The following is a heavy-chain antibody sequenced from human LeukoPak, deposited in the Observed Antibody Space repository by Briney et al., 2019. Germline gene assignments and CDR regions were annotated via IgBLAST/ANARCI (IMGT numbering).Heavy chain of an antibody. V-gene: IGHV3-49*03. CDR3: TRDPGEQQLGQYFDY. Sequence: GGSLRLSCTTSGFTFGDYPINWFRQAPGKGLEWLGLIRSKVYGASTQYAASVKGRFTISRDDSKSIAYLQMNSLKTGDTAVYYCTRDPGEQQLGQYFDYWGQGTLVTVSS. J-gene: IGHJ4*02. D-gene: IGHD1/OR15-1a*01. CDR1: GFTFGDYP. CDR2: IRSKVYGAST.